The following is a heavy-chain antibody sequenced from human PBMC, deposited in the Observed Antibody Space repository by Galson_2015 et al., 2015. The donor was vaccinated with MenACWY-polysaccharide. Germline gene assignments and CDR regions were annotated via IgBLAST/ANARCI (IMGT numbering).Heavy chain of an antibody. CDR1: GFTFTSWA. J-gene: IGHJ4*02. CDR2: ISGGGSST. V-gene: IGHV3-23*01. Sequence: SLRLSCAASGFTFTSWAMSWVRQAPGKGLEWVSAISGGGSSTYYADSVKGRFTISRDNSKSTLYLQMNSLRAEDTALYYCAKGYCNSGSCSRSFDYWGQGTLVTVSS. CDR3: AKGYCNSGSCSRSFDY. D-gene: IGHD2-15*01.